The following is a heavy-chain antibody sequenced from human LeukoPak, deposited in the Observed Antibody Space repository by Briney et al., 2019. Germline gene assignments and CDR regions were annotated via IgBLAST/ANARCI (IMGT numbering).Heavy chain of an antibody. D-gene: IGHD1-14*01. V-gene: IGHV4-4*07. CDR2: IHTSGTT. Sequence: SETLSLTCTVSGGSINGYFCMWLRQSAGAGLECIGRIHTSGTTYHNPSFKSRVSMSVDTSNNKFSLRLNSVSAADTAVYYCARDPAGHGRYFDYWGQGALVTVSS. J-gene: IGHJ4*02. CDR1: GGSINGYF. CDR3: ARDPAGHGRYFDY.